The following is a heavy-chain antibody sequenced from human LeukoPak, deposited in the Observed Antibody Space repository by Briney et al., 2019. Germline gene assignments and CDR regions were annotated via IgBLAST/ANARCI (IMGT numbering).Heavy chain of an antibody. Sequence: PGRSLRLSCTASGFTFGDYAMSWVRQAPGKGLEWVGFIRSKAYGGTTEYAASVKGRFTISRDDSKSIAYLQMNSLKTEDTAVYYCTRARLWFGELWNYHYYYGMDVWGQGTTVTVSS. CDR2: IRSKAYGGTT. V-gene: IGHV3-49*04. D-gene: IGHD3-10*01. J-gene: IGHJ6*02. CDR3: TRARLWFGELWNYHYYYGMDV. CDR1: GFTFGDYA.